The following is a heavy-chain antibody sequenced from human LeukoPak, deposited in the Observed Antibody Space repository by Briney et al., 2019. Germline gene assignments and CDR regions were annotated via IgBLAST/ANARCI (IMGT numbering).Heavy chain of an antibody. J-gene: IGHJ4*02. V-gene: IGHV3-21*01. CDR2: ISSSSSYI. D-gene: IGHD6-19*01. CDR3: ARDTTGYSSGWYRFDY. Sequence: GGSLRLSCAASGFTFSSYSMNWVRQAPGKGLEWVSSISSSSSYIYYADSVKGRFTISRDNAKNSLYLQMNSLRVEDTAVYYCARDTTGYSSGWYRFDYWGQGTLVTVSS. CDR1: GFTFSSYS.